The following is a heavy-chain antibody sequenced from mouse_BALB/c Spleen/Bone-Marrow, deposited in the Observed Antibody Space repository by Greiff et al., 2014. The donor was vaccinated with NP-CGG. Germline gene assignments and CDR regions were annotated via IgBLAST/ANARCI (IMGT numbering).Heavy chain of an antibody. Sequence: EVKLVESGAALVKPGASVKLSCTASGFNIKDTYMHWVKQRPEQGLEWIGRIDPANGNTKYDPKFQGKATITADTSSNTAYLQLSSLTSEDTAVYYCVNYYYGSHFDYWGQGTTLTVSS. J-gene: IGHJ2*01. D-gene: IGHD1-1*01. CDR3: VNYYYGSHFDY. CDR2: IDPANGNT. CDR1: GFNIKDTY. V-gene: IGHV14-3*02.